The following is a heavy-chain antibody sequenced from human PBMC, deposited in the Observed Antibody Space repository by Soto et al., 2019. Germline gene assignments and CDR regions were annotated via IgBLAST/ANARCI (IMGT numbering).Heavy chain of an antibody. D-gene: IGHD1-1*01. V-gene: IGHV1-69*01. Sequence: QAQLMQSGAEVKEPGSSVKVSCKASGGTFSGYAISWVRQAPGQGLEWLGGIIPIFGITNYAQKFQNRLTTAADESSATVYRDLRTLTSEDSAIYYCARDPRSITGTTSSEDFQHWGQGTLVSVS. J-gene: IGHJ1*01. CDR3: ARDPRSITGTTSSEDFQH. CDR2: IIPIFGIT. CDR1: GGTFSGYA.